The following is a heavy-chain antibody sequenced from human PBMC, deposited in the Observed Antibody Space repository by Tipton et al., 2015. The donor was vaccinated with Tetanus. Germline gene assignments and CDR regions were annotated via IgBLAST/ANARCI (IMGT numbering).Heavy chain of an antibody. CDR3: ARHLYGYWFDP. V-gene: IGHV4-39*02. CDR2: IYFKGSP. J-gene: IGHJ5*02. Sequence: TLSLTCNVSGGSISDKKYYWGWIRQAPGKGLEWIASIYFKGSPYYSPSLKSRLTIDVDTSQNVFSLTLTSVTAADTGVYFCARHLYGYWFDPWGQGILVTASS. D-gene: IGHD2/OR15-2a*01. CDR1: GGSISDKKYY.